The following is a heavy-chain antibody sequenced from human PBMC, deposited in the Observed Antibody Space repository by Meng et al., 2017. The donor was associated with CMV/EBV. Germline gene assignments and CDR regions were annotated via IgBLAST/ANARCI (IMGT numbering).Heavy chain of an antibody. J-gene: IGHJ5*02. CDR1: GFTFSGYA. Sequence: SGFTFSGYAMHWGRQATGKGLEWVAVISYDGSNKYYADSVKGRFTISRDNSKNTLYLQMNSLRAEDTAVYYCARDWFFGGSGWFDPWGQGTLVTVSS. CDR2: ISYDGSNK. CDR3: ARDWFFGGSGWFDP. D-gene: IGHD3-3*01. V-gene: IGHV3-30-3*01.